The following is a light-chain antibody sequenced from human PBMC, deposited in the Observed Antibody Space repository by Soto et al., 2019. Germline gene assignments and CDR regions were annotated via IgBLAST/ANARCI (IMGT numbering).Light chain of an antibody. V-gene: IGKV1-5*03. Sequence: IQMTQSPSSLSASVGARVTITCRASQTISSWLAWYQQKPGKAPKLLIYKASTLKSGVPSRFSGSGSGTEFTLTISSLQPEDSATYYCQQHNSSPWTFGQGTKVDIK. CDR3: QQHNSSPWT. CDR2: KAS. J-gene: IGKJ1*01. CDR1: QTISSW.